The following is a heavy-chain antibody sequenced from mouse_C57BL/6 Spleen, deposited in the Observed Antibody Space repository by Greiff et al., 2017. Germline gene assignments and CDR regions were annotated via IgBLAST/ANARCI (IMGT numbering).Heavy chain of an antibody. CDR1: GYTFTNYW. J-gene: IGHJ2*01. D-gene: IGHD1-1*01. CDR2: IYPGGGYT. V-gene: IGHV1-63*01. Sequence: QVQLKESGAELVRPGTSVKMSCKASGYTFTNYWIGWAKQRPGHGLEWIGDIYPGGGYTNYNETFKGKATLTADKSSSTAYMQFSSLTSEDSAIYYCARSGDYYGSSSFFDYWGQGTTLTVSS. CDR3: ARSGDYYGSSSFFDY.